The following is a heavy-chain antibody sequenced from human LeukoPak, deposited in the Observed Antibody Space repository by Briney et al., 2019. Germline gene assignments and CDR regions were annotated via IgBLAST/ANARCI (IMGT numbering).Heavy chain of an antibody. V-gene: IGHV4-39*01. CDR2: IHHSGGT. D-gene: IGHD6-13*01. CDR1: GGSIIGNSTDY. CDR3: ARQQSSSFLRRGYIES. J-gene: IGHJ4*02. Sequence: SETLSLTCNVSGGSIIGNSTDYWGWVRQPPGKGLEWVATIHHSGGTYHNPSLKGRVTISVDTSKNQFSPTLTSVTAADTAVYYCARQQSSSFLRRGYIESWGQGTLVTVSS.